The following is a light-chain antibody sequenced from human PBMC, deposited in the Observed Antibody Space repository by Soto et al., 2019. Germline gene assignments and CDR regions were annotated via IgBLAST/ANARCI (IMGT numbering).Light chain of an antibody. CDR1: QGVSSS. CDR2: DAA. Sequence: EIVLTQSPATLSLSPGERATLSCRASQGVSSSLAWNQQRPGLAPRLLIYDAANRATGIPARFSGSGPGTDFALTLSSLEPDDFAVYYCQQRDNWTFGQGTKVEI. V-gene: IGKV3D-11*01. J-gene: IGKJ1*01. CDR3: QQRDNWT.